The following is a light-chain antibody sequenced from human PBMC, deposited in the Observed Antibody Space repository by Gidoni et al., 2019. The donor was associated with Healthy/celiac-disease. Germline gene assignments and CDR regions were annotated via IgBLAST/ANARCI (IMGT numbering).Light chain of an antibody. CDR2: GAS. CDR1: QSVSSSY. J-gene: IGKJ3*01. CDR3: QQYGSSPLIT. V-gene: IGKV3-20*01. Sequence: EIVLTQSPGTLSSSTGERATLSCRASQSVSSSYLAWYQQKPGQAPRLLIYGASSRATGIPDRFSGSGSGTDFTLTISRLEPEDFAVDYCQQYGSSPLITFXPXTKVDIK.